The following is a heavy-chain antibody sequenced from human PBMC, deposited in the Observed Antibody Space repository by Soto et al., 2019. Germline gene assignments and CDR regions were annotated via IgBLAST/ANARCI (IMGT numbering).Heavy chain of an antibody. CDR2: ISDNGGTT. J-gene: IGHJ6*02. CDR1: EFTFSNYA. CDR3: ARDQYGMDV. V-gene: IGHV3-23*01. D-gene: IGHD2-2*01. Sequence: GGSLRLSCAASEFTFSNYAMSWVRQAPGKGLEWVSSISDNGGTTYYADSVKGRFTISRDNSKNTLYLQMNSLRAEDTAVYYCARDQYGMDVWGQGTTVTVSS.